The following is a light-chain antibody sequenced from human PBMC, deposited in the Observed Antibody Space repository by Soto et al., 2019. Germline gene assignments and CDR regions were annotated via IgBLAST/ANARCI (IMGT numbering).Light chain of an antibody. J-gene: IGKJ5*01. CDR1: QSIGSSY. V-gene: IGKV3-20*01. CDR2: GAS. Sequence: VLTQSPGTLSLSPGERATLSCRASQSIGSSYLAWYQQKPGQAPRLLIYGASSRATGIPDRFSGSGSGTDFTLTISRLEPEDFAVYYCQQYGTSVLITFGQGTXLEIK. CDR3: QQYGTSVLIT.